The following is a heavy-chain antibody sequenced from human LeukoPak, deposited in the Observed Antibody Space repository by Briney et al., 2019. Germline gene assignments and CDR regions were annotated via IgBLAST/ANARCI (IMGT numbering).Heavy chain of an antibody. V-gene: IGHV3-30*14. CDR1: GFTFSSYA. J-gene: IGHJ4*02. CDR3: ARVRGYSGYVVY. CDR2: ISYDGSNK. Sequence: GRSLRLSCAASGFTFSSYAMHWVRQAPGKGLEWVAVISYDGSNKYYADSVKGRFTISRDNSKNTLYLQMNSLRAEDTAVYYCARVRGYSGYVVYWGQGTLVTVSS. D-gene: IGHD5-12*01.